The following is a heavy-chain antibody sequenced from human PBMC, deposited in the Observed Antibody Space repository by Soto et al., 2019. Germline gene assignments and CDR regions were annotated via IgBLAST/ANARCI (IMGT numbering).Heavy chain of an antibody. CDR2: IYYSGST. Sequence: SETLSLTCTVSGGSINNYWSWIRQPPGKGLEWIGYIYYSGSTNYNPSLKSRFTISRDNAKNSLYLEINSLRAEDTAVYYCARDCGRCYSGFDYWGQGTLVTVS. D-gene: IGHD2-15*01. J-gene: IGHJ4*02. V-gene: IGHV4-59*12. CDR1: GGSINNY. CDR3: ARDCGRCYSGFDY.